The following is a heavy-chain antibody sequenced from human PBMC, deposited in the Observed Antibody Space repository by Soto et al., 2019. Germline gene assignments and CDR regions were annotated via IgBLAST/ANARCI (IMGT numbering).Heavy chain of an antibody. D-gene: IGHD2-15*01. CDR3: ARDPSLGYCSGGSCYILYGMDV. CDR2: ISYDGSNK. J-gene: IGHJ6*02. CDR1: GFTFSSYA. Sequence: QVQLVESGGGVVQPRRSLRLSCAASGFTFSSYAMHWVRQAPGKGLEWVAVISYDGSNKYYADSVKGRFTISRDNSKNTLYQQMNSLRAEDTAVYYCARDPSLGYCSGGSCYILYGMDVWGQGTTVTVSS. V-gene: IGHV3-30-3*01.